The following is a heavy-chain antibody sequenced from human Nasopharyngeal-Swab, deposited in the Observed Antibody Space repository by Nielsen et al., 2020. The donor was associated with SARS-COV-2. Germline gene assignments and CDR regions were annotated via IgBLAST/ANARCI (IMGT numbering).Heavy chain of an antibody. Sequence: SQTLSLTCAISGDSVSSNSAAWNWIRQSPSRGLEWLGRTYYRSKWYNDYAVSVKSRITINPDTSKNQFSLQLNSVTPEDTAVYYCARVLWFGEEGDYYYYTDVWGKGTTVTVSS. V-gene: IGHV6-1*01. CDR2: TYYRSKWYN. CDR1: GDSVSSNSAA. J-gene: IGHJ6*03. D-gene: IGHD3-10*01. CDR3: ARVLWFGEEGDYYYYTDV.